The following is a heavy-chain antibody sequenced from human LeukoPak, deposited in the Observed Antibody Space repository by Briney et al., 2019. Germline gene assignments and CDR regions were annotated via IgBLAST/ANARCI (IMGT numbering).Heavy chain of an antibody. J-gene: IGHJ4*02. V-gene: IGHV4-4*02. Sequence: SSGTLSLTCAVSGGSISSSNWWSWVRQPQGKGLEWIGEIYHSGSTNYNPSLKSRVTISVDKSKNQFSLKLSSVTAADTAVYYCARASAAVAGTPPHFDYWGQGTLVTVSS. CDR3: ARASAAVAGTPPHFDY. D-gene: IGHD6-19*01. CDR2: IYHSGST. CDR1: GGSISSSNW.